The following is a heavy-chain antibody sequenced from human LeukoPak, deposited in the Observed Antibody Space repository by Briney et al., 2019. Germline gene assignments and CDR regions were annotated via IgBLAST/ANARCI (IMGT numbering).Heavy chain of an antibody. J-gene: IGHJ4*02. CDR1: GITFSSYA. CDR3: AKIRRDSSGGYVTYFDY. Sequence: PGGSLRLSCAASGITFSSYAMSWVRQTPGKGLEWVSSISGSGGSTYYADSVKGRFTISRDNSKNTLYLQMNNLRAEDTALYYCAKIRRDSSGGYVTYFDYWGQGTLVTVSS. V-gene: IGHV3-23*01. CDR2: ISGSGGST. D-gene: IGHD6-19*01.